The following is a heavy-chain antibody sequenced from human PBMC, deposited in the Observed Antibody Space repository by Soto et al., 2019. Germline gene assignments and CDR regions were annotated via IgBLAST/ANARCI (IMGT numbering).Heavy chain of an antibody. CDR3: AKYSGTAQLTYYYYMDV. J-gene: IGHJ6*03. CDR2: ISHSGST. CDR1: GGSISSAAYY. V-gene: IGHV4-31*03. D-gene: IGHD3-10*01. Sequence: SETLSLTCTVSGGSISSAAYYWSWIRQHPGKGLEWIGYISHSGSTYYNPSLKSRVIISVDTSKNQFSLSLTSVTAADTAVYYCAKYSGTAQLTYYYYMDVWGKGTTVTVSS.